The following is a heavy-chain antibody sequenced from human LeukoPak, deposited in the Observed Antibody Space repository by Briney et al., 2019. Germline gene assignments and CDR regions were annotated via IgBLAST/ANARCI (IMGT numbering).Heavy chain of an antibody. CDR3: ARHPLYCSGGSCYSPLVDY. Sequence: PGGSLRLSCAASGFTFSSYSMNWVRQAPGKGLEWVSSISSSSSYIYYADSVKGRFTISRDNAKNSLYLQMNSLRAEDTAVYYCARHPLYCSGGSCYSPLVDYWGQGTLVTVSS. D-gene: IGHD2-15*01. CDR1: GFTFSSYS. V-gene: IGHV3-21*01. CDR2: ISSSSSYI. J-gene: IGHJ4*02.